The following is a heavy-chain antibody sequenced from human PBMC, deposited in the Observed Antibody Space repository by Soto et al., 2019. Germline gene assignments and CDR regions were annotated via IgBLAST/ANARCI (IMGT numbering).Heavy chain of an antibody. CDR1: GGSISSGDYY. J-gene: IGHJ4*02. CDR3: AARRDYYDSSGYSFDY. V-gene: IGHV4-30-4*01. CDR2: IYYSGST. D-gene: IGHD3-22*01. Sequence: NPSETLSLTCTVSGGSISSGDYYWSWIRQPPGKGLEWIGYIYYSGSTYYNPSLKSRVTISVDTSKNQFSLKLSSVTAADTAVYYCAARRDYYDSSGYSFDYWGQGTLVTVSS.